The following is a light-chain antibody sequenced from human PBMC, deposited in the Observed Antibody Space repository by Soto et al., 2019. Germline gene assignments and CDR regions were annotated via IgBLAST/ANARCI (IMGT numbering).Light chain of an antibody. V-gene: IGLV1-47*02. CDR2: SNN. Sequence: QSVLTQPPSAPGTPGQRVFISCSGGSSNIGGTNYAYWYQQLPGAAPKLLMHSNNLRPSGVPERISGSKSGTSASLAISGLRSEDGAVYYCASWDDRLGAVIFGGGTKVTVL. CDR3: ASWDDRLGAVI. J-gene: IGLJ2*01. CDR1: SSNIGGTNY.